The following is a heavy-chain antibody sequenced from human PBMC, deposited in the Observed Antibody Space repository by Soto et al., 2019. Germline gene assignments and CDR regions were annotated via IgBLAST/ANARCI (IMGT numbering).Heavy chain of an antibody. J-gene: IGHJ6*03. CDR1: GYTFTSYD. CDR2: MNPNSGNT. D-gene: IGHD2-2*01. V-gene: IGHV1-8*01. CDR3: ARGIGYCSSTSCYRHYYYYMDV. Sequence: ASVKVYCKASGYTFTSYDINWVRQATGQGLEWMGWMNPNSGNTGYAQKFQGRVTMTRNTSISTAYMELSSLRSEDTAVYYCARGIGYCSSTSCYRHYYYYMDVWGKGTTVTVSS.